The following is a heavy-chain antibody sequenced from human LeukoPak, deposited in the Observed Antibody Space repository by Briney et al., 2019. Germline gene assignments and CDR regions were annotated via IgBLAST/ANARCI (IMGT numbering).Heavy chain of an antibody. CDR2: IYHSGST. D-gene: IGHD6-13*01. CDR1: GYSISSGYY. J-gene: IGHJ5*02. Sequence: PSETLSLTCTVSGYSISSGYYLGWIRQPPGKGLEWIGSIYHSGSTYYNPSLKSRVTISVDTSKHPFSLKLSSVTAADTAVYYCARDPRQLVQGWFDPWGQGTLVTVSS. CDR3: ARDPRQLVQGWFDP. V-gene: IGHV4-38-2*02.